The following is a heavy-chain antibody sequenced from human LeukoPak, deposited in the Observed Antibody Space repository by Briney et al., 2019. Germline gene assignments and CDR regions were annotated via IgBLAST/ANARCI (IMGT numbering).Heavy chain of an antibody. J-gene: IGHJ4*02. CDR2: IKTDGSIT. CDR1: GFTFDDYA. D-gene: IGHD1-26*01. Sequence: GGSLRLSCAASGFTFDDYAMHWVRQAPGKGLEWVSRIKTDGSITNYADSVKGRFTISRDNAKNSLYLQMNSLRAEDTAVYYCVRGGFYRYSGTSGDYWGQGSQVTVSS. V-gene: IGHV3-74*01. CDR3: VRGGFYRYSGTSGDY.